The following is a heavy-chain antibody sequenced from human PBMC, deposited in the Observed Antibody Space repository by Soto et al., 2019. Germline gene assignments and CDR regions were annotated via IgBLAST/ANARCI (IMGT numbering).Heavy chain of an antibody. CDR3: ARRIAVAGNLDY. D-gene: IGHD6-19*01. CDR2: ISRSSSYI. J-gene: IGHJ4*02. V-gene: IGHV3-21*04. CDR1: GFTFSSYS. Sequence: EVQLVESGGGLVKPGGSLRLSCAASGFTFSSYSMNWVRQAPGKGLEWVSSISRSSSYIYYADSVKGRFTISRDNAKNSLYLQMNSLSAEDTSVDYCARRIAVAGNLDYWGQGTLVTVSS.